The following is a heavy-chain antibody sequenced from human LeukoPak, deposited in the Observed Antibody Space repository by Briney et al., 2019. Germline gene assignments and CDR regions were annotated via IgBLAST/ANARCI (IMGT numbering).Heavy chain of an antibody. V-gene: IGHV3-23*01. Sequence: GGSLRLSCAASGFTFSNYAMTWVRQAPGKGLVWVSSISGSGASTYYADSVKGRFTISRDNSKNTVFLLLNSLRAEDTALYYCANSYTSSSRTPFDSWAREPWSLSPQ. CDR1: GFTFSNYA. D-gene: IGHD6-6*01. CDR3: ANSYTSSSRTPFDS. J-gene: IGHJ4*02. CDR2: ISGSGAST.